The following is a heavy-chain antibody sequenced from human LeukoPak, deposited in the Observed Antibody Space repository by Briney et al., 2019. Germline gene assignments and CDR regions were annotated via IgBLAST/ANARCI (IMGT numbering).Heavy chain of an antibody. D-gene: IGHD6-19*01. CDR1: GFTFDNYA. V-gene: IGHV3-9*01. J-gene: IGHJ4*02. Sequence: PGRSLRLSCAASGFTFDNYAMHWVRQAPGKGLEWVSGISWNGGSTRYADSVKGRFTISRDNAKNSLYLQMNSLRAEDTALYYCAKGLRSNRAVAGTDYWGQGTLVTVSS. CDR2: ISWNGGST. CDR3: AKGLRSNRAVAGTDY.